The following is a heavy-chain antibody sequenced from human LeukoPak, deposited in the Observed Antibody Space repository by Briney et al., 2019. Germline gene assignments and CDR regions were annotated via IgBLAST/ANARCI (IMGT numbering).Heavy chain of an antibody. V-gene: IGHV3-21*04. CDR3: ARDTGEGEMATTGNWFDP. CDR2: ISTSSSYI. D-gene: IGHD5-24*01. J-gene: IGHJ5*02. Sequence: PGGSLRLSCAASGFTFSSYSMNWVRQAPGKGLEWVSSISTSSSYIYYADSVKGRFTISRDNAKNSLYLQMNSLRAEDTALYHCARDTGEGEMATTGNWFDPWGQGTLVTVSS. CDR1: GFTFSSYS.